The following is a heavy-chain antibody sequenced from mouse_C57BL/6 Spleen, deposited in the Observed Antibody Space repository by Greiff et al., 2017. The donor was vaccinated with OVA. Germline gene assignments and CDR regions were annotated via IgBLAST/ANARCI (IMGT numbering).Heavy chain of an antibody. V-gene: IGHV1-59*01. CDR3: ARNWDDPFDY. Sequence: QVQLQQPGAELVRPGTSVKLSCKASGYTFTSYWMHWVKQRPGQGLEWIGVIDPSDSYTNYNQKFKGKATLTVDTSSSTAYMQLSSLTSEDSAVYYCARNWDDPFDYWGQGTTLTVSS. CDR1: GYTFTSYW. CDR2: IDPSDSYT. D-gene: IGHD4-1*01. J-gene: IGHJ2*01.